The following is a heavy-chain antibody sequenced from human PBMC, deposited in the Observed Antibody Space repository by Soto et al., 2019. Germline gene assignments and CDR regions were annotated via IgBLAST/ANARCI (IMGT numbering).Heavy chain of an antibody. D-gene: IGHD4-17*01. J-gene: IGHJ3*02. CDR3: ASDYGAYLVAFDI. Sequence: PGGSLRLSCAASGFTFSDYYMTWIRRAPGKGLEWVSYISSSGSTIYYADSVKGRFTISRDNAKNSLYLQMNSLRAEDTAVYCCASDYGAYLVAFDIWGQGTMVTVSS. V-gene: IGHV3-11*01. CDR1: GFTFSDYY. CDR2: ISSSGSTI.